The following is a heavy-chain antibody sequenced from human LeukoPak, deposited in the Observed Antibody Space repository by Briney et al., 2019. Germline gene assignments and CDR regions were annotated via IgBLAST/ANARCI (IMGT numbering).Heavy chain of an antibody. CDR3: AKGVGGIYYYYYMDV. Sequence: GGSLRLSCAASGFAFSSSAMSWVRQAPGKGLEWVSAISGSGGTTCYADSVKGRFTISRDNSKSTLYLHMNSLRAEDTAVYYCAKGVGGIYYYYYMDVWGKGTTVTVSS. CDR1: GFAFSSSA. D-gene: IGHD3-16*01. V-gene: IGHV3-23*01. CDR2: ISGSGGTT. J-gene: IGHJ6*03.